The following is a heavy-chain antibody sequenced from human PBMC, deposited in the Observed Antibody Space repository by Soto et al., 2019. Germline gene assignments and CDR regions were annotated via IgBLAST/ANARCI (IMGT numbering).Heavy chain of an antibody. Sequence: ASVKVSCKASGYTFTGYYMHWVRQAPGQGLEWMGIINPSGGSTSYAQKFQGRVTMTRDTSKNQFSLNLNSVTAADTAVYYCARPGLDWGSLEYWGQGTRVTVSS. D-gene: IGHD3-9*01. CDR1: GYTFTGYY. J-gene: IGHJ4*02. CDR3: ARPGLDWGSLEY. CDR2: INPSGGST. V-gene: IGHV1-46*01.